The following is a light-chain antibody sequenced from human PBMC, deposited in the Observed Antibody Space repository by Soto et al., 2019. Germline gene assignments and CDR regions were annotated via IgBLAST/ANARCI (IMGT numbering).Light chain of an antibody. CDR3: QQYDTLIT. CDR2: DAS. CDR1: QDIDTF. Sequence: DIQITQSPSSLSASIGDTVTITCQASQDIDTFLNWYQHRPGKAPRLLIYDASTLETGAPSRFSGSGSGADFTLTISSLQPEDIATYYCQQYDTLITFGQGTRLEI. V-gene: IGKV1-33*01. J-gene: IGKJ5*01.